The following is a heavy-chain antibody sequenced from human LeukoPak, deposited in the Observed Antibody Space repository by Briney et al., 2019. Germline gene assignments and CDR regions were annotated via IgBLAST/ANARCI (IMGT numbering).Heavy chain of an antibody. J-gene: IGHJ6*03. CDR1: GGSISSSSYY. D-gene: IGHD6-13*01. CDR3: ARAYSSSWYYYYYYYMDV. Sequence: SETLSLTCTVSGGSISSSSYYWGWIRQPPGKGLEWIGSIYYSGSTYYNPSLKSRVTISADTSKNQFSLKLSSVTAADTAVYYCARAYSSSWYYYYYYYMDVWGKGTTVTVSS. V-gene: IGHV4-39*07. CDR2: IYYSGST.